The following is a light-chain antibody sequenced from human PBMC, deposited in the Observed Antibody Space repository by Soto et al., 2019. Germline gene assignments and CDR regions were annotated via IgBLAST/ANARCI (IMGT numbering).Light chain of an antibody. CDR3: STWDARLSGRV. CDR1: SSNIGNNF. Sequence: QSVLTQPPSASGTPGQKVTISCSGASSNIGNNFVSWYHQVPGTAPKLLIYRDDQRPSGVPDRVSGSKSGTSASLAISGLRAEDEAEYYCSTWDARLSGRVFGGGTKVTVL. CDR2: RDD. V-gene: IGLV1-47*02. J-gene: IGLJ3*02.